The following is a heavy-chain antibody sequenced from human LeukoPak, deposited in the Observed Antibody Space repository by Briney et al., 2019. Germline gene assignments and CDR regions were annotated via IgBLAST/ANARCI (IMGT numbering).Heavy chain of an antibody. J-gene: IGHJ4*02. V-gene: IGHV3-53*01. Sequence: PGGSLRLSCAVSGFTFNSYAMSWVRQAPGKGLEWVSVIYSGGSTYYADSVKGRFTISRDNSKNTLYLQMNSLRAEDTAVYYCAREGYGRSDYWGQGTLVTVSS. D-gene: IGHD2-15*01. CDR1: GFTFNSYA. CDR2: IYSGGST. CDR3: AREGYGRSDY.